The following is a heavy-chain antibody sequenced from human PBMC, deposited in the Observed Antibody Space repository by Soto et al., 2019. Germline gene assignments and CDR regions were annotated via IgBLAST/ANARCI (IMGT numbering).Heavy chain of an antibody. V-gene: IGHV3-33*01. Sequence: GGSLRLSCAASGFTFSSYGMHWVRQAPGKGLEWVAVIWYDGSNKYYADSVKGRFTISRDNSKNRVYLQMNSLRAEDKAVYYCARGLTYYYGSGSYPNYYYYGMDVWGQGTTVTVSS. CDR2: IWYDGSNK. J-gene: IGHJ6*02. D-gene: IGHD3-10*01. CDR3: ARGLTYYYGSGSYPNYYYYGMDV. CDR1: GFTFSSYG.